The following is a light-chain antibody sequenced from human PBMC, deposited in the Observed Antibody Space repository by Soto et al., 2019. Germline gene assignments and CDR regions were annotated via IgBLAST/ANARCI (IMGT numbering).Light chain of an antibody. CDR3: QQYSTYPYI. Sequence: DIQMTQSPSTLSASVGDRVTITCRASQSINRWLAWYQQKPGQAPKLLIYKASSLDSGVPSRFSGGGIGTEFSLSISSLQPDDFATYYCQQYSTYPYIFGQGTKVDIK. CDR2: KAS. CDR1: QSINRW. J-gene: IGKJ2*01. V-gene: IGKV1-5*03.